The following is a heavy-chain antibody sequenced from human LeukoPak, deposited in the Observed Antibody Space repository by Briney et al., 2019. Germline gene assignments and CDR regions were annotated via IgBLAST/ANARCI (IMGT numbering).Heavy chain of an antibody. V-gene: IGHV4-59*01. CDR1: GGSIGSYY. CDR2: IYYSGST. D-gene: IGHD6-19*01. J-gene: IGHJ4*02. Sequence: SETLSLTCTVSGGSIGSYYWSWIRQPPGKGLEWIGYIYYSGSTNYNPSLKSRVTISVDTSKNQFSLKLSSVTAADTAVYYCARGAGSSGPLDYCGQGTLVTVSS. CDR3: ARGAGSSGPLDY.